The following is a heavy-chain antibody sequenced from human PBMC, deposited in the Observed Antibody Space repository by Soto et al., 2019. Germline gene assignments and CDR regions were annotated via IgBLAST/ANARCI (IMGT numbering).Heavy chain of an antibody. CDR2: FDPEDGET. CDR1: GYTLTELS. D-gene: IGHD6-13*01. J-gene: IGHJ5*02. V-gene: IGHV1-24*01. CDR3: ATTRKYSSSWYAPWHWFDP. Sequence: QVQLVQSGAEVKKPGASVKVSCKVSGYTLTELSMHWVRQAPGKGLEWMGGFDPEDGETIYAQKFQGRVTMTEDTPTDTPYMELSSLRSEDTAVYYCATTRKYSSSWYAPWHWFDPWGQGTLVTVSS.